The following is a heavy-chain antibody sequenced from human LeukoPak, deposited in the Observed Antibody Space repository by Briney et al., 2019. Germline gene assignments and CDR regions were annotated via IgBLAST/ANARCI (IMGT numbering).Heavy chain of an antibody. Sequence: ASVKVSCKAFGYTFTSNYMHWVRQAPGQGPEWMGVISPSGGSTTYAQKFQGRVTMTRNTSISKAYMELSSLRSEDTAVYYCARGYYFDYWGQGTLVTVSS. V-gene: IGHV1-46*01. CDR3: ARGYYFDY. CDR1: GYTFTSNY. CDR2: ISPSGGST. J-gene: IGHJ4*02.